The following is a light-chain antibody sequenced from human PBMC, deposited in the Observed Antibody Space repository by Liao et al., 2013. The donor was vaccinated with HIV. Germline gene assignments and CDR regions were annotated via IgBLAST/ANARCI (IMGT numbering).Light chain of an antibody. V-gene: IGLV3-1*01. CDR1: KLGDKY. Sequence: SYELTQPPSVSVSPGQTASITCSGDKLGDKYACWYQQKPGQSPVLVIFQDRKRPSGIPERFSGSNSGNTATLTISGTQPMDEADYYCQAWDSNTAYVFGTGTKVSVL. CDR3: QAWDSNTAYV. J-gene: IGLJ1*01. CDR2: QDR.